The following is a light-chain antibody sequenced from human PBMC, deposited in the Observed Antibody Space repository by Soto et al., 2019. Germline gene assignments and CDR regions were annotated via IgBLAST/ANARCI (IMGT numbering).Light chain of an antibody. CDR3: RSITSSSSPFI. J-gene: IGLJ1*01. CDR1: TSDVGAYNY. V-gene: IGLV2-14*01. Sequence: QSALTQPASVSGSPGQSITISCTGSTSDVGAYNYVSWYKHHPGQAPQLMIYAVSNRPSGVSNRFSGSKSGNTASLTISGLQADDEGDYSCRSITSSSSPFIFGTGTKLTVL. CDR2: AVS.